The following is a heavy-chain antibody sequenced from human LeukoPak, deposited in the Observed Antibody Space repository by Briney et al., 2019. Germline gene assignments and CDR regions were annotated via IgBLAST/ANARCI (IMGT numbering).Heavy chain of an antibody. J-gene: IGHJ6*04. CDR3: ARDSYGMEV. CDR2: ISYDGSNK. V-gene: IGHV3-30-3*01. Sequence: GGSLRLSCAASGFTFSSYAMHWVRQAPGKGLEWVAVISYDGSNKYYADSVKGRFTISRDNSKNTLYLQMNSLRAEDTAVYYCARDSYGMEVWGKGPTVTVSS. CDR1: GFTFSSYA.